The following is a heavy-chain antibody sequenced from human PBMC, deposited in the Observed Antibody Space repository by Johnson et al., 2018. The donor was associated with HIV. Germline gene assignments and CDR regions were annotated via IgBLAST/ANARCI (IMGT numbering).Heavy chain of an antibody. CDR2: IWYDGSNK. CDR3: AKDWHYDDSSGYYPNDAFDI. J-gene: IGHJ3*02. CDR1: GFTFSSYG. V-gene: IGHV3-33*06. D-gene: IGHD3-22*01. Sequence: QVKLVESGGGVVQPGRSLRLSCAASGFTFSSYGMHWVRQAPGKGLEWVAVIWYDGSNKYYADSVKGRFTISRDNSKNTLYLQMNSLRAEDTAVYYCAKDWHYDDSSGYYPNDAFDIWGQGTMVTVSS.